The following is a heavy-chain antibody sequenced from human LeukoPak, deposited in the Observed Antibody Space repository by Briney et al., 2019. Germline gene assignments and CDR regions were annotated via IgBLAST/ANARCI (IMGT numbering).Heavy chain of an antibody. CDR3: ARSVLFDP. Sequence: SETLSLTCTVSGDSIRSYYWSWIRQPPGKGLEWIGYIYYSGSTNYNPSLKSRVTMSVDMSKNQFSLKLSSVTAADTAVYYCARSVLFDPWGQGTLVTVSS. J-gene: IGHJ5*02. V-gene: IGHV4-59*01. CDR1: GDSIRSYY. CDR2: IYYSGST.